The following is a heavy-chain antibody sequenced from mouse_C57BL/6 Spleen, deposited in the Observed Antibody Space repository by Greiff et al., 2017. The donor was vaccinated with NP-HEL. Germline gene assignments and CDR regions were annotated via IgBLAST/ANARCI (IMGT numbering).Heavy chain of an antibody. CDR1: GYTFTSYW. CDR2: IYPGSGST. J-gene: IGHJ1*03. Sequence: VQLQQPGAELVKPGASVKMSCKASGYTFTSYWITWVKQRPGQGLEWIGDIYPGSGSTNYNEKFKSKATLTVDTSSSTAYMQLSSLTSEDSAVYYCARGVYYYGSSWYFDVWGTGTTVTVSS. D-gene: IGHD1-1*01. V-gene: IGHV1-55*01. CDR3: ARGVYYYGSSWYFDV.